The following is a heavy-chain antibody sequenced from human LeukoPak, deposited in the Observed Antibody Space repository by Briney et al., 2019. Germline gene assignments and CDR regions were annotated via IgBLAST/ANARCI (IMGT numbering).Heavy chain of an antibody. V-gene: IGHV3-30*04. CDR3: ARDAHVAGIDY. J-gene: IGHJ4*02. CDR2: ISYDGSIK. Sequence: PGGSLRLSCAASGFTFSSYAMHWVRQAPGKGLEWVAVISYDGSIKYYADSVKGRFTISRDNSKNTLYLQMNSLRAEDTAVYYCARDAHVAGIDYWGQGTLVTVSS. D-gene: IGHD6-19*01. CDR1: GFTFSSYA.